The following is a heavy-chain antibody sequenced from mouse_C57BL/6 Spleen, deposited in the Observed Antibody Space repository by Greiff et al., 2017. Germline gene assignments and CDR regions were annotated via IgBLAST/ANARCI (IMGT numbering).Heavy chain of an antibody. CDR1: GFTFSSYA. Sequence: EVKLMESGGGLVKPGGSLKLSCAASGFTFSSYAMSWVRQTPEKRLEWVATISDGGSYTYYPDNVKGRFTISRDNAKNTRYLQMSHLMSENTAMYYWARDATTVVDYWGQGTTLTVSS. V-gene: IGHV5-4*01. CDR3: ARDATTVVDY. D-gene: IGHD1-1*01. J-gene: IGHJ2*01. CDR2: ISDGGSYT.